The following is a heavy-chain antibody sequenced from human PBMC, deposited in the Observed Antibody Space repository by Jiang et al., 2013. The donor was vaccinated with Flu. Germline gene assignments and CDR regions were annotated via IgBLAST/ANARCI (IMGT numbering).Heavy chain of an antibody. CDR1: GFTFSSYD. J-gene: IGHJ6*02. CDR3: VRDPSGHGMDV. Sequence: PGGSVRLSCTASGFTFSSYDIHWVRQVPGKGLEWVSLIGTAGNTHYADSVKGRFTISRENGENSVFLQMNSLRAGDTAVYYCVRDPSGHGMDVWGQGTTVTVSS. V-gene: IGHV3-13*04. CDR2: IGTAGNT.